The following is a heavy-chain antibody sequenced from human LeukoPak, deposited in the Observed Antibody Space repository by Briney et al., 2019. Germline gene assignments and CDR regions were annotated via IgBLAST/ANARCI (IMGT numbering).Heavy chain of an antibody. CDR2: INHSGST. J-gene: IGHJ4*02. CDR1: GGSFSGYY. V-gene: IGHV4-34*01. Sequence: SETLSLTCAAYGGSFSGYYWSWIRQPPGKGLEWIGEINHSGSTNYNPSLKSRVTISVDTSKNQFSLKLSSVTAADTAVYFCARGPRLYYYDSSGYYYYWGQGTLVTVSS. CDR3: ARGPRLYYYDSSGYYYY. D-gene: IGHD3-22*01.